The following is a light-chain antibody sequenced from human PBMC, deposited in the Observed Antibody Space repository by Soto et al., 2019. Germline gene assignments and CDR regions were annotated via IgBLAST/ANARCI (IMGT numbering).Light chain of an antibody. J-gene: IGLJ2*01. CDR3: TSYTTYTTLGL. CDR1: SSY. Sequence: QSVLTQPASVSGSPGQSITISCTGTSSYVSWYQQHPDKAPKLIMYDVSHRPSGVSNRFSGSKSGNTASLTISGLQAEDEAQYYCTSYTTYTTLGLFGGGTKLTVL. V-gene: IGLV2-14*03. CDR2: DVS.